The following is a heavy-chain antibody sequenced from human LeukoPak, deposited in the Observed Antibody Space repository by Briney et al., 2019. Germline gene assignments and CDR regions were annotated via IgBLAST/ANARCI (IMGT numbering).Heavy chain of an antibody. J-gene: IGHJ6*02. V-gene: IGHV3-7*03. CDR1: GFTLSNHW. Sequence: GGSLRLSCAASGFTLSNHWMTWVRQVPGRGPEWVANVNRDGSETYYLDSVKGRFTISRDNAKDSLYLQMNSLRAEDAALYYCVRNNAMDVWGQGTTVIVSS. CDR2: VNRDGSET. D-gene: IGHD2-8*01. CDR3: VRNNAMDV.